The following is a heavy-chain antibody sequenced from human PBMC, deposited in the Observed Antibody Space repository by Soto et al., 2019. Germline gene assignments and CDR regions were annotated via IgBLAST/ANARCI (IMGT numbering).Heavy chain of an antibody. CDR2: VIPIFGTW. CDR3: ARALYYPRGALDI. Sequence: ALVKGYLKASGGTFSSYAISWVRKAPGEGVEGVGGVIPIFGTWNYAKKVQGRVTITADKSTSTAYMGLSSLRSEDTAVYYCARALYYPRGALDIWGQGTIVTVS. J-gene: IGHJ3*02. V-gene: IGHV1-69*06. CDR1: GGTFSSYA. D-gene: IGHD2-2*02.